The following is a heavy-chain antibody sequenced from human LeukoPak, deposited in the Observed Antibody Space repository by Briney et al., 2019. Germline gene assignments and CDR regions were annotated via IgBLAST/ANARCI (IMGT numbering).Heavy chain of an antibody. CDR2: IYYSGST. Sequence: SETLSLTCTVSGGSISSYYWSWIRQPPGKGLEWIGYIYYSGSTYYNPSLKSRVTISVDTSKNQFSLKLSSVTAADTAVYYCARQEGYTLTTTYYYYYMDVWGKGTTVTVSS. J-gene: IGHJ6*03. CDR3: ARQEGYTLTTTYYYYYMDV. D-gene: IGHD4-11*01. CDR1: GGSISSYY. V-gene: IGHV4-59*08.